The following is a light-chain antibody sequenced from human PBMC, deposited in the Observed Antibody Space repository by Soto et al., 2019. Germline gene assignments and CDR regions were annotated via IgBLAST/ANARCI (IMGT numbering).Light chain of an antibody. CDR2: AAS. CDR3: QQSYSTPIT. CDR1: QSISNY. Sequence: DIQMTQSPSFLPASVGDRVTITCRASQSISNYLNWYQQKPGKAPKVLIYAASNLQSGVPSRFSGSGSGTDFTLTISSLQPEDFATYYCQQSYSTPITFGQGTRLEIK. J-gene: IGKJ5*01. V-gene: IGKV1-39*01.